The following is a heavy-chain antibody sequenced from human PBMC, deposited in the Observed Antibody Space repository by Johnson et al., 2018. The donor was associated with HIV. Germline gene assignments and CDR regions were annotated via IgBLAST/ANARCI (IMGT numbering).Heavy chain of an antibody. D-gene: IGHD3/OR15-3a*01. Sequence: VQLVESGGGLVQPGGSLRLSCAASGFTVSSNYMSWVRQAPGKGLEWVSVIYRGGSTYYADSVKGRFPIPRDNSKNTLYLQMNSLRAEDTAVYYCARSGDSIGSFWAGGAFDIWGQGTMVTVSS. CDR3: ARSGDSIGSFWAGGAFDI. CDR2: IYRGGST. CDR1: GFTVSSNY. V-gene: IGHV3-66*01. J-gene: IGHJ3*02.